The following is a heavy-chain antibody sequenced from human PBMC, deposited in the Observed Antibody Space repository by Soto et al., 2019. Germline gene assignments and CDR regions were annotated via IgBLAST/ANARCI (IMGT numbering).Heavy chain of an antibody. CDR3: ARVRRVVVPAAIGGFNYYYGMDV. D-gene: IGHD2-2*02. Sequence: ASVKVSCKASGYTFTSYGISWVRQAPGQGLEWMGWISAYNGNTNYAQKLQGRVTMTTDTSTSTAYMELRSLRSDDTAVYYCARVRRVVVPAAIGGFNYYYGMDVWGQGTTVTVSS. J-gene: IGHJ6*02. V-gene: IGHV1-18*04. CDR2: ISAYNGNT. CDR1: GYTFTSYG.